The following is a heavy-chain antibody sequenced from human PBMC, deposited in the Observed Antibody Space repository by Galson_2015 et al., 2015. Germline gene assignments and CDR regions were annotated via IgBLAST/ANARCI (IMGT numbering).Heavy chain of an antibody. Sequence: SVQVSCKASGGTFTSYYMHWVRQAPGHGLEWMGIINPSGGSTSYAQKFQGRVTMTRYTSTSTVYMELSSLRSEDTAVYYCARDGLRYCSSTSCLGGMDVWGQGTTVTVSS. D-gene: IGHD2-2*01. J-gene: IGHJ6*02. V-gene: IGHV1-46*01. CDR3: ARDGLRYCSSTSCLGGMDV. CDR2: INPSGGST. CDR1: GGTFTSYY.